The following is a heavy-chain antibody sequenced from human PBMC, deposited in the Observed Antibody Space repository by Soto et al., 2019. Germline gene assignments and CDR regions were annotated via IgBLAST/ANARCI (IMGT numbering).Heavy chain of an antibody. D-gene: IGHD3-16*01. CDR3: ARGPENDYIWGRNDY. J-gene: IGHJ4*02. Sequence: ASVKVSCKASGYTFTSYYMHWVRQAPGQGLEWMGIINPSGGSTSYAQKFQGRVTMTRDTSTSTVYMELSSLRSEDTAVYYCARGPENDYIWGRNDYWGQGTLVTVSS. V-gene: IGHV1-46*03. CDR2: INPSGGST. CDR1: GYTFTSYY.